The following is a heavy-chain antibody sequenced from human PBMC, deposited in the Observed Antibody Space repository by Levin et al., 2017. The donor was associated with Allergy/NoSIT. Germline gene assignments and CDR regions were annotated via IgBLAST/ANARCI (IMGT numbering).Heavy chain of an antibody. CDR3: ARHNQGFGSGSFSLDY. CDR2: IYPGDSDT. V-gene: IGHV5-51*01. Sequence: GESLKISCKASGYSFTNYWIGWVRQMPGKGLEWMGIIYPGDSDTRYNSSFQGQVTISADKSISTAYLHWSSLKASDTAMYYWARHNQGFGSGSFSLDYWGQGSLVTVSS. CDR1: GYSFTNYW. J-gene: IGHJ4*02. D-gene: IGHD3-10*01.